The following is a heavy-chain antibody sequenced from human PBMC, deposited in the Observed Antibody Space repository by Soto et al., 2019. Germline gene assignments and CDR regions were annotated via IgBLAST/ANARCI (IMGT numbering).Heavy chain of an antibody. Sequence: SETLSVTCTFSAGSISTYFWSWIRQPPGKGLEWIGYIYYSGTTNYNPSLKSRVTILLDTSKNQFSLRLSSVTAADTAVYYCARGRGGTYDAFDIWGQGTLVTVSS. V-gene: IGHV4-59*01. CDR3: ARGRGGTYDAFDI. J-gene: IGHJ3*02. D-gene: IGHD1-26*01. CDR1: AGSISTYF. CDR2: IYYSGTT.